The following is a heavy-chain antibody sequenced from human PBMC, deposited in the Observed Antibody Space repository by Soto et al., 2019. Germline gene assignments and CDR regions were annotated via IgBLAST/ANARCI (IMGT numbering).Heavy chain of an antibody. V-gene: IGHV1-8*01. D-gene: IGHD2-15*01. J-gene: IGHJ6*03. CDR3: ARDYSEEDYYYMDV. CDR1: GYTFTSYD. Sequence: QVQLVQSGAEVKKPGASVKVSCKASGYTFTSYDINWVRQATGQGLEWMGWMNPNSGNTGYAQKFQGRVTMTRNTSISTVYMELSSLRSEDTAVYYCARDYSEEDYYYMDVWGKGTTVTVSS. CDR2: MNPNSGNT.